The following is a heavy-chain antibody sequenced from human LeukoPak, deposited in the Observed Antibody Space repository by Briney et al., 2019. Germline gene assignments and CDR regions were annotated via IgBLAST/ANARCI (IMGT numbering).Heavy chain of an antibody. J-gene: IGHJ5*02. CDR2: IYHSGST. Sequence: SQTLSLTCAVSGGSISNGGYSWSWIRQPPGKGLEWIGYIYHSGSTYYNPSLKSRVTISVDRSKNQFSLKLSSVTAADTAVYYCAGSIAAAGTAGEDWFDPWGQGTLVTVSS. D-gene: IGHD6-13*01. CDR1: GGSISNGGYS. V-gene: IGHV4-30-2*01. CDR3: AGSIAAAGTAGEDWFDP.